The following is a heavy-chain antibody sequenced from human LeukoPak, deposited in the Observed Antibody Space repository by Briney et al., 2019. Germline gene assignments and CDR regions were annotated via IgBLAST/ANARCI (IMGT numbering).Heavy chain of an antibody. CDR3: AKRLNYIAAVDP. V-gene: IGHV3-23*01. D-gene: IGHD6-13*01. Sequence: PGGSLRLSCAASGFTFSSYGMSWVRQAPGKGLEWVSAISGSGGNTYYADSVKGRFTISRDNSKNTLYLQMNSLRAEDTAVYYCAKRLNYIAAVDPWGQGTLVTVSS. CDR1: GFTFSSYG. CDR2: ISGSGGNT. J-gene: IGHJ5*02.